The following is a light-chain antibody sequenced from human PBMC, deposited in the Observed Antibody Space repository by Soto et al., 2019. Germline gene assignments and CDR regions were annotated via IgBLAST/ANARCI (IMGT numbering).Light chain of an antibody. V-gene: IGKV1-9*01. CDR3: QQLNSYPRF. CDR2: AAS. J-gene: IGKJ3*01. CDR1: QGISSY. Sequence: DIQLTQSPSFLSASVGDRVTITCRASQGISSYLAWYQQKPGKAPKLLIYAASTLQSGVQSRFSGSGSGTEFTLTICSLQPEDFATYYCQQLNSYPRFFGPGTKVDI.